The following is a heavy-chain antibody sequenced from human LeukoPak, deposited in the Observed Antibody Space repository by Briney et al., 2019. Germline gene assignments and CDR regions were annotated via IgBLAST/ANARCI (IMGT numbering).Heavy chain of an antibody. J-gene: IGHJ3*02. V-gene: IGHV4-4*02. Sequence: KPSETLSLTCAVSGGSISSSNWWSWVRQPPGKGLEWIGEIYHSGSTNYNPSLKSRVTISVDKSKNQFSLKLSSVTAADTAVYYCARVAIVGATSTTAFDIWGQGTMVTVSS. CDR3: ARVAIVGATSTTAFDI. CDR1: GGSISSSNW. CDR2: IYHSGST. D-gene: IGHD1-26*01.